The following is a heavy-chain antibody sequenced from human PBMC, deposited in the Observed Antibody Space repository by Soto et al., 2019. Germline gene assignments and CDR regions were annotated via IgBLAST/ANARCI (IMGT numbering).Heavy chain of an antibody. D-gene: IGHD6-13*01. Sequence: GASVKVSCKASGYTFTSYGISWVRQAPGQGLEWMGWISAYNGNTNYAQKLQGRVTMTTDTSTSTAYMELRSLRSDDTAVYYCARVRTDIAAADNPEWFDPWGQGTLVTVSS. CDR3: ARVRTDIAAADNPEWFDP. CDR2: ISAYNGNT. V-gene: IGHV1-18*01. J-gene: IGHJ5*02. CDR1: GYTFTSYG.